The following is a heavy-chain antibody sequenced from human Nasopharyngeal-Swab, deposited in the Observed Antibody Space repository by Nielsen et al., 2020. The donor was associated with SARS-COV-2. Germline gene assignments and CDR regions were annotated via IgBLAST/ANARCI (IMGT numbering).Heavy chain of an antibody. Sequence: GGSLRLSCAASGFIFSNYAISWVRQAPGKGLEWMAVISYDGSNKYYADSVKGRFTISRDNSKNTLYLQMNSLRAEDTAVYYCAREAQTGYSSGWTYYYYGMDVWGQGTTVTVSS. J-gene: IGHJ6*02. CDR3: AREAQTGYSSGWTYYYYGMDV. CDR1: GFIFSNYA. CDR2: ISYDGSNK. D-gene: IGHD6-19*01. V-gene: IGHV3-30*03.